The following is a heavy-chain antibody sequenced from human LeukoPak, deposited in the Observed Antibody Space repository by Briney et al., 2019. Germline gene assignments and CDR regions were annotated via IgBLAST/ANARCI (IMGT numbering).Heavy chain of an antibody. Sequence: SETLSLTCAVYGGSFSGYFWTWIRQPPMKGLEWIGEINHSGSTNYNPSLKSRVTKSVDTSKNQFSLKLSSVTAADTAVYYCARGGGLDVWGQGATVTVSS. CDR1: GGSFSGYF. V-gene: IGHV4-34*01. J-gene: IGHJ6*02. CDR3: ARGGGLDV. CDR2: INHSGST.